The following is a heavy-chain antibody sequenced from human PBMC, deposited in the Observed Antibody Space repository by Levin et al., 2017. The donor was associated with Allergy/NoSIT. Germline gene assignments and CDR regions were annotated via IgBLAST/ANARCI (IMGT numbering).Heavy chain of an antibody. CDR2: ISYDGSNK. CDR1: GFTFSSYG. D-gene: IGHD2-21*02. CDR3: AKEDCGGDCYSGFGAFDI. V-gene: IGHV3-30*18. J-gene: IGHJ3*02. Sequence: PGGSLRLSCAASGFTFSSYGMHWVRQAPGKGLEWVAVISYDGSNKYYADSVKGRFTISRDNSKNTLYLQMNSLRAEDTAVYYCAKEDCGGDCYSGFGAFDIWGQGTMVTVSS.